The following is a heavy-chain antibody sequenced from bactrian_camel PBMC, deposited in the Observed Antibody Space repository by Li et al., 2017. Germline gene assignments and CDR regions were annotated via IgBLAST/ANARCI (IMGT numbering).Heavy chain of an antibody. Sequence: VQLVESGGGSVQAGGSLRLSCAASGYTDGRLSMGWFRRAPGKEREGVAAIASDGYTNYADSVKGRFTVSKGNAKNTLYLQMNSLKPEDTAMYYCVVDYEFCLAYSMPKATYWGQGTQVTVS. CDR2: IASDGYT. CDR1: GYTDGRLS. CDR3: VVDYEFCLAYSMPKATY. D-gene: IGHD3*01. J-gene: IGHJ4*01. V-gene: IGHV3S55*01.